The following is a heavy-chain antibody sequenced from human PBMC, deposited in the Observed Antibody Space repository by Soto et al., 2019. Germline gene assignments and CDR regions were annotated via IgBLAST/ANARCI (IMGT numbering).Heavy chain of an antibody. J-gene: IGHJ4*02. D-gene: IGHD3-10*01. CDR3: ARDPAIFGSGSFWDY. CDR1: GFTFSNYA. V-gene: IGHV3-30-3*01. Sequence: QVRLVESGGGVVQPGRSLRLSCAASGFTFSNYAMHWVRQAPGKGLEWVAVISYDGSNKYYADSVKGRFTISRDNSKNTLYLQMSSLRAEDTAVYYCARDPAIFGSGSFWDYWGQGTLVTVSS. CDR2: ISYDGSNK.